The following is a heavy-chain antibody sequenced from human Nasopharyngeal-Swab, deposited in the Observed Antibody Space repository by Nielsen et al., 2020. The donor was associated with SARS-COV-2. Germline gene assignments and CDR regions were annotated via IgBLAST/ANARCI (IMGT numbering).Heavy chain of an antibody. D-gene: IGHD6-13*01. V-gene: IGHV5-51*01. Sequence: GEPLKISCKASGYNFATYWIGWVRQMPGEGLRWMGLIYPGDSDTRYSPSLQGQVTISADRSITTAYLQWSSLKASDTAMYYCARLPMRAASGRGAFDIWGQGTMVTVSS. CDR1: GYNFATYW. J-gene: IGHJ3*02. CDR3: ARLPMRAASGRGAFDI. CDR2: IYPGDSDT.